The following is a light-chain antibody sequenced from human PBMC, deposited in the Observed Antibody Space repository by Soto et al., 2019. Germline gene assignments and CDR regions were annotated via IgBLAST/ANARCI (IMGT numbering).Light chain of an antibody. CDR1: QSVRSS. CDR3: QQCGNWPLT. V-gene: IGKV3-11*01. J-gene: IGKJ4*01. Sequence: EIVLTQSPATLSLSPGESATLSCRASQSVRSSLGWYQQKPGQAPRLLIYDASKRVTGIPARFSGSGSGTDFTLTISSLEPEDFAVYYCQQCGNWPLTFGGGTRVEIK. CDR2: DAS.